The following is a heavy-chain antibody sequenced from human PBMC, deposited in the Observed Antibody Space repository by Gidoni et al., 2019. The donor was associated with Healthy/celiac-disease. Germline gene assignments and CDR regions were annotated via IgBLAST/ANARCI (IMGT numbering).Heavy chain of an antibody. V-gene: IGHV4-34*01. J-gene: IGHJ6*02. D-gene: IGHD1-26*01. CDR3: ARLRVIVGARGDYYYGMDV. CDR1: GGSFSGYY. CDR2: INHSGST. Sequence: QVQLQQWGAGLLKPSETLSLTCAVYGGSFSGYYWSWIRQPPGKGLEWIGEINHSGSTNYNPSLKSRVTISVDTSKNQFSLKLSSVTAADTAVYYCARLRVIVGARGDYYYGMDVWGQGTTVTVSS.